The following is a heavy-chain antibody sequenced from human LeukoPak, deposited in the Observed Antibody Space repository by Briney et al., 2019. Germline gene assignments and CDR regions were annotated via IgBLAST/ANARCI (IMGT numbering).Heavy chain of an antibody. CDR3: ARGMLVITSSWFDP. V-gene: IGHV1-8*01. CDR1: GYTFTSYD. D-gene: IGHD3-22*01. Sequence: ASVKVSCKASGYTFTSYDINWVRQATGQGLEWMGWMNPNSGNTGYAQKFQGRVTMTRNTSISTAYMKLSSLRSEDTAVYYCARGMLVITSSWFDPWGQGTLDTVSS. CDR2: MNPNSGNT. J-gene: IGHJ5*02.